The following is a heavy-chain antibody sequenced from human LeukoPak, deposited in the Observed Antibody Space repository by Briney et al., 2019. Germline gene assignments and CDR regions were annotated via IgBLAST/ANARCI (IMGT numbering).Heavy chain of an antibody. J-gene: IGHJ4*02. CDR3: ATSHGWSPDH. V-gene: IGHV3-43*02. Sequence: GGSLRLSCAASGVTVSTNCMTWVRQPPGKGLEWVSFISGDGGTTYYRDSVKGRFTISRDNSKNSLYLQLESLRADDTALYFCATSHGWSPDHWGQGTLVTVSS. CDR2: ISGDGGTT. CDR1: GVTVSTNC. D-gene: IGHD6-19*01.